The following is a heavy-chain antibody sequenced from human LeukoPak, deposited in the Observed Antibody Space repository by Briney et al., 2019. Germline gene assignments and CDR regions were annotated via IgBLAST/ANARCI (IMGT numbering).Heavy chain of an antibody. Sequence: LGGSLRLSCAASGFNFSNDRMNCVPQAPGKGLDWVATLTGSTPYIYSFEPVKGRFIISRDNAKNSLYLQMNSLRVEDTGVYYCVPSATDYWGQGTLVTVSS. J-gene: IGHJ4*02. CDR2: LTGSTPYI. V-gene: IGHV3-21*01. CDR1: GFNFSNDR. CDR3: VPSATDY. D-gene: IGHD1-26*01.